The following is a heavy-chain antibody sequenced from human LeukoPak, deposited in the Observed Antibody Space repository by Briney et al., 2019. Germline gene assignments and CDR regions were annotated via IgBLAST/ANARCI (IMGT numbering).Heavy chain of an antibody. Sequence: ASVKVSCKASGYTFTSYDINWVRQATGQGLEWMGWMNPNSGNTGYAQKFQGRVTITRNTSISTAYMELSSLRSEDTAVYYCARDREYCTNGVCYGAFDIWGQGTMVTVSS. J-gene: IGHJ3*02. CDR1: GYTFTSYD. D-gene: IGHD2-8*01. V-gene: IGHV1-8*03. CDR3: ARDREYCTNGVCYGAFDI. CDR2: MNPNSGNT.